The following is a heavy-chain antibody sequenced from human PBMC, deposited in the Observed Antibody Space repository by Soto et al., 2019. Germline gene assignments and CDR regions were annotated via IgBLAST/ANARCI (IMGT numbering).Heavy chain of an antibody. D-gene: IGHD6-19*01. V-gene: IGHV6-1*01. Sequence: PSQTLSLTCAISVDIVSSNRAAWNCIRQSPSRGLEWLGRTYYRSKWYNDYAVSVKSRITINPDTSKNQFSLQLNSVTPEDTAVYYCARAWGFSSGWYGSFSYWGQGTLVTVSS. J-gene: IGHJ4*02. CDR3: ARAWGFSSGWYGSFSY. CDR2: TYYRSKWYN. CDR1: VDIVSSNRAA.